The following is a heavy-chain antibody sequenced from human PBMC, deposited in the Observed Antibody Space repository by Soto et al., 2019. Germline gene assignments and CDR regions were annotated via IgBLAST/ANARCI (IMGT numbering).Heavy chain of an antibody. CDR1: GYTFINCD. CDR3: ARMASAGTLNWFDP. J-gene: IGHJ5*02. Sequence: GASVKVSCKASGYTFINCDISWVRQATGQGLEWMGWMNPGSGKTGYANKFQGRVTMTRDASTGTAHLELSSLTSEDTAVYYCARMASAGTLNWFDPWGQGTLVTVSS. D-gene: IGHD6-13*01. V-gene: IGHV1-8*02. CDR2: MNPGSGKT.